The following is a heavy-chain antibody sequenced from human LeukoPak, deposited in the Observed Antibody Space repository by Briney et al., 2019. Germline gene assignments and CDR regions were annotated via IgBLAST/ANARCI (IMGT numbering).Heavy chain of an antibody. J-gene: IGHJ4*03. CDR1: GGSFSGYY. D-gene: IGHD4-23*01. CDR3: ARRAYGGNGWYFDY. V-gene: IGHV4-34*01. CDR2: INDSGST. Sequence: SETLSLTCAVYGGSFSGYYWSWIRQSPGKGLEWIGEINDSGSTNSNPSLKSRVTISVDTSKNQYSLKLSSVTAADTSVYHCARRAYGGNGWYFDYWGHGTLVTVSS.